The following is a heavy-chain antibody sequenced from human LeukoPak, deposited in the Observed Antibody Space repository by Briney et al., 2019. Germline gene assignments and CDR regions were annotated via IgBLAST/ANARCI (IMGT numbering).Heavy chain of an antibody. D-gene: IGHD3-10*01. V-gene: IGHV4-39*01. Sequence: PSETLSLTCTVTGGSISSSNYYWGWIRQPPGKGLEWIGSIYYSGSTYYNPSLKSRVTISVDTSKNQFSLKLSSVTAADTAVYYCARHGGLGVLLWFGELLSWFDPWGQGTLVTVSS. CDR3: ARHGGLGVLLWFGELLSWFDP. CDR1: GGSISSSNYY. J-gene: IGHJ5*02. CDR2: IYYSGST.